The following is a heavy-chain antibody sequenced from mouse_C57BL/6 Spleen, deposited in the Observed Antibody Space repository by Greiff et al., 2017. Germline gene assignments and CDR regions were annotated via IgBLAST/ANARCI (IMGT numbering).Heavy chain of an antibody. CDR1: GYTFTSYW. Sequence: QVQLQQPGAELVKPGASVKLSCKASGYTFTSYWMQWVKQRPGQGLEWIGEIDPSDSYTNYNQKFKGKATLTVDTSSSTAYMQLSSLTSEDSAVYYCASRMVTVDYWGQGTTLTVSS. V-gene: IGHV1-50*01. J-gene: IGHJ2*01. CDR2: IDPSDSYT. D-gene: IGHD2-2*01. CDR3: ASRMVTVDY.